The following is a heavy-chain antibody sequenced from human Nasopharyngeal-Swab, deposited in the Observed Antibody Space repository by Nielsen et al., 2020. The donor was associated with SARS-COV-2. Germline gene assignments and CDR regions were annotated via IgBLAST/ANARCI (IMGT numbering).Heavy chain of an antibody. CDR1: GYSFTSYW. J-gene: IGHJ6*02. CDR3: ARSSDTAMVSRYYYYGMDV. V-gene: IGHV5-51*01. CDR2: IYPGDSDT. D-gene: IGHD5-18*01. Sequence: VGYVESSCEGSGYSFTSYWLGWGRQMPGKGLEWMGIIYPGDSDTRYSPSFQGQVTISADKSISTAYLQWSSLKASDTAMYYCARSSDTAMVSRYYYYGMDVWGQGTTVTVSS.